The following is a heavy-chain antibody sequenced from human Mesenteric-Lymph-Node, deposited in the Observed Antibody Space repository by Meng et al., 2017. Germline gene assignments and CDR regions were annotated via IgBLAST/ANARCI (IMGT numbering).Heavy chain of an antibody. CDR2: MNPNSGNT. V-gene: IGHV1-8*02. Sequence: ASVKVSCKASGYTFTSYGINWVRQATGQGLEWMGWMNPNSGNTGYAQKFQGRVTMTRNTSISTAYMELSSLRSEDTAVYYCASGPYYYDSSGYYFSPNAFDIWGQGTMVTVSS. CDR3: ASGPYYYDSSGYYFSPNAFDI. D-gene: IGHD3-22*01. J-gene: IGHJ3*02. CDR1: GYTFTSYG.